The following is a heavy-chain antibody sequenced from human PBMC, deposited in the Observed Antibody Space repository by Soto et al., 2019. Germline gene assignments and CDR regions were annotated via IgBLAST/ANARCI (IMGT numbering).Heavy chain of an antibody. CDR2: IIPIFGTA. J-gene: IGHJ6*02. V-gene: IGHV1-69*12. CDR1: GGTFSSYA. D-gene: IGHD1-7*01. CDR3: ASQMGVTGTYAHYYGMDV. Sequence: QVQLVQSGAEVKKPGSSVKVSCKASGGTFSSYAISWVRQAPGQGLEWMGGIIPIFGTANYAQKFQGRVTITADESTRTAYMELSSLRSEDTAVYYCASQMGVTGTYAHYYGMDVWGQGTTVTVSS.